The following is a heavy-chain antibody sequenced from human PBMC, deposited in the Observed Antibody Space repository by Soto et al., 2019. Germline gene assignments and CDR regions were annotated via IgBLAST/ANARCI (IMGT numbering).Heavy chain of an antibody. D-gene: IGHD6-13*01. CDR3: ARAAYSSSWIGVDAEYFQH. CDR1: GYTFTSYG. V-gene: IGHV1-18*01. J-gene: IGHJ1*01. Sequence: QVQLVQSGAEVKKPGASVKVSCKASGYTFTSYGISWVRQAPGQGLEWMGWISAYNGNTNYAQKLQGRVTMTTDTSTSTAYMELRSLRSDDTAVYYCARAAYSSSWIGVDAEYFQHWGQGTLVTVSS. CDR2: ISAYNGNT.